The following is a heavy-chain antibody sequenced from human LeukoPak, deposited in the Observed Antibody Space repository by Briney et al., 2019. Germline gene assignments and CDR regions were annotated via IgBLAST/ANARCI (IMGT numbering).Heavy chain of an antibody. Sequence: SETLSLTCTVSGGSIRSYYWSWIRQPAGKGLELIGRIFTSGSTNYNPSLKSRVTISVDKSKNHFSLKLSSVTAADTAVYYCARGIPVAGTQFYYYYMDVWGKGTMVTVSS. CDR3: ARGIPVAGTQFYYYYMDV. J-gene: IGHJ6*03. CDR1: GGSIRSYY. V-gene: IGHV4-4*07. CDR2: IFTSGST. D-gene: IGHD6-19*01.